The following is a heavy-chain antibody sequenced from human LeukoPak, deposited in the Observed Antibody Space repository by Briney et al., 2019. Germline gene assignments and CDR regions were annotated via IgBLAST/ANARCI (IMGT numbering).Heavy chain of an antibody. CDR3: ATQLSSGWPLRHLPFDY. Sequence: ASVKVSCKVSGYTFTELSMHWVRQAPGKGLEWMGGYDPADGETIYAQKFQGRVTMTEDTSTDTAYMELSSLRSEDTAVYYCATQLSSGWPLRHLPFDYWGQGTLVTVSS. J-gene: IGHJ4*02. V-gene: IGHV1-24*01. D-gene: IGHD3-22*01. CDR1: GYTFTELS. CDR2: YDPADGET.